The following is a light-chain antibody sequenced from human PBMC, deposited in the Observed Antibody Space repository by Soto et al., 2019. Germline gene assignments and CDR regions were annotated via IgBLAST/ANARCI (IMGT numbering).Light chain of an antibody. V-gene: IGLV2-14*01. Sequence: QSALTQPASVSGSPGQSITISCTGTSSEVGGYNYVSWYQQHPGKVPKLMIYDVSNRPSGVSNRFSGSKSGNTASLTISGLQAEDEADYYCSSYTSSSTLYVFGTGTKVTVL. J-gene: IGLJ1*01. CDR2: DVS. CDR1: SSEVGGYNY. CDR3: SSYTSSSTLYV.